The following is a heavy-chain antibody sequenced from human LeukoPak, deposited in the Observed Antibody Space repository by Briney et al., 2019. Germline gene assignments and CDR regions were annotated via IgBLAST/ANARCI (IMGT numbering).Heavy chain of an antibody. CDR2: ISYDGSNK. J-gene: IGHJ3*02. Sequence: GGSLRLSCAASGFTFSSYGMHWVRQAPGKGLEWVAVISYDGSNKYYSDSVKGRFTISRDNSKNTLYVQMNSLRAEDTAVYYCAKGSSWFSDAFDTWGQGAMVTVSS. CDR1: GFTFSSYG. CDR3: AKGSSWFSDAFDT. V-gene: IGHV3-30*18. D-gene: IGHD6-13*01.